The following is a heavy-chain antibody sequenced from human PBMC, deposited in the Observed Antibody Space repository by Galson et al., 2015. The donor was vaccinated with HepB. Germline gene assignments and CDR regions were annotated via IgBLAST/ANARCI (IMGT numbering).Heavy chain of an antibody. CDR2: IYYSGST. V-gene: IGHV4-30-2*05. CDR3: ARGVRDYYGSGSYFTYNWFDP. CDR1: SISSGGYS. Sequence: SISSGGYSWSWIRQPPGKGLEWIGYIYYSGSTYYKPSLKSRATISVETSKNQFSLKLSSVTAADTAVYYCARGVRDYYGSGSYFTYNWFDPWGQGTLVTVSS. J-gene: IGHJ5*02. D-gene: IGHD3-10*01.